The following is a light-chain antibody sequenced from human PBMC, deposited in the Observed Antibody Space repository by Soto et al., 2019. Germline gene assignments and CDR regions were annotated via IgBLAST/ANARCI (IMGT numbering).Light chain of an antibody. CDR1: RSVSGSY. CDR3: QQYGSSPIT. Sequence: EIGLTQSPGTLSLSPGERVTLSCRASRSVSGSYLAWYQQKPGQAPRALIYSASLRATGIPDRLSGSGSGTDFSLTISRLEPEDCAVYYCQQYGSSPITFGQGTRLEIK. CDR2: SAS. V-gene: IGKV3-20*01. J-gene: IGKJ5*01.